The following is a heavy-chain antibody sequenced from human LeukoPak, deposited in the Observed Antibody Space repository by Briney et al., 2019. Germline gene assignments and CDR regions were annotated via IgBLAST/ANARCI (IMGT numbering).Heavy chain of an antibody. Sequence: PSETLSLTCAVYGETFSGFYWSWIRQPPGKGLEWIGEINYSGSTNYNPSLKSRVTISVDTSKNQFSLNLNSVTAADTAVYYCARISTVTHQFDYWGQEMLVTVSS. D-gene: IGHD4-17*01. CDR1: GETFSGFY. CDR3: ARISTVTHQFDY. J-gene: IGHJ4*02. V-gene: IGHV4-34*01. CDR2: INYSGST.